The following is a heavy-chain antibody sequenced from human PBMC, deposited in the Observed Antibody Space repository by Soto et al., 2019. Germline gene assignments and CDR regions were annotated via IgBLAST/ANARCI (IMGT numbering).Heavy chain of an antibody. J-gene: IGHJ4*02. CDR1: GYSFTSYW. CDR2: IDPSDSYT. D-gene: IGHD4-17*01. Sequence: GESLKISCKGSGYSFTSYWISGVRQMPGKGLEWMGRIDPSDSYTNYSPSFQGHVTISADKSISTAYLQWSSLKASDTAMYYCARHWAGATVVPPQYWGQGTLVTVSS. V-gene: IGHV5-10-1*01. CDR3: ARHWAGATVVPPQY.